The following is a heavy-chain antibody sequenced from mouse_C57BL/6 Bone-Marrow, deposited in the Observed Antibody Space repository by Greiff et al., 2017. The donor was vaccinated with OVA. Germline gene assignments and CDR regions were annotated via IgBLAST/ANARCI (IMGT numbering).Heavy chain of an antibody. D-gene: IGHD4-1*01. J-gene: IGHJ1*03. CDR3: ARPGPDWYFDV. CDR2: IYPRSGNT. V-gene: IGHV1-81*01. CDR1: GYTFTSYG. Sequence: VQLQQSGAELARPGASVKLSCKASGYTFTSYGISWVKQSTGQGLEWIGEIYPRSGNTYYNEKFKGKATLTADKSSSTAYMELRSLTSEDSAVYFCARPGPDWYFDVWGTGTTVTVSS.